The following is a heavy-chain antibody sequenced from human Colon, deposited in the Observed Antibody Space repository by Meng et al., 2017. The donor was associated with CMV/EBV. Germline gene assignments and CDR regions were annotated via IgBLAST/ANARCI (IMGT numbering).Heavy chain of an antibody. D-gene: IGHD3-10*01. J-gene: IGHJ4*02. CDR2: IIPILGIA. CDR1: GGTFSSYT. Sequence: SVKVSCKASGGTFSSYTISWVRQAPGQGREWMGRIIPILGIANYAQKFQGRVTITADKSTSTAYMELSSLRSEDTAVDYCARGPGGEFDYWGQGTLVTVSS. CDR3: ARGPGGEFDY. V-gene: IGHV1-69*02.